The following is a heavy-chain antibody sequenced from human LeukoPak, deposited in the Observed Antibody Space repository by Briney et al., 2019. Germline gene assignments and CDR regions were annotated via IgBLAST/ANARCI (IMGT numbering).Heavy chain of an antibody. CDR1: GLTFSTYG. J-gene: IGHJ4*02. CDR3: ATDCRNTRCLGY. V-gene: IGHV3-7*03. D-gene: IGHD2-2*01. CDR2: IKQDGSEK. Sequence: GGSLRLSCAASGLTFSTYGMNWVRQAPGKGLEWVANIKQDGSEKYYVDSVKGRFTVSRDNPKNSLYLEMNNLRAEDTAIYLCATDCRNTRCLGYWGQETLVTVSS.